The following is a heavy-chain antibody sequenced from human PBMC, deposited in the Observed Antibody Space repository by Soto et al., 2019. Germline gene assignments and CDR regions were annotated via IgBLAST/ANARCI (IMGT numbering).Heavy chain of an antibody. CDR1: GFTFSSYG. J-gene: IGHJ6*02. D-gene: IGHD3-16*01. Sequence: QVPLVESGGGVVQPGRSLRLSCAASGFTFSSYGMHWVRQAPGKGLEWVAVISYDGSNKYYADSVKGRFTISRDNSKNTLYLQMNSLRAEDTAVYYCAKDGGKYYYYGMDVWGQGTTVTVSS. CDR2: ISYDGSNK. CDR3: AKDGGKYYYYGMDV. V-gene: IGHV3-30*18.